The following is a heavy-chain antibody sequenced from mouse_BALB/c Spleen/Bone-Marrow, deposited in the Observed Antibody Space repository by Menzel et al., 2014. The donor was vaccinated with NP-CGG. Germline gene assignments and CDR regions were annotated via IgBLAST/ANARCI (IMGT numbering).Heavy chain of an antibody. J-gene: IGHJ4*01. CDR2: IYPSDSYT. CDR3: TRSGTLGAMDY. Sequence: QVQLKESGAELVRPGASVKLSCKASGYTFXSYWINWVKQRPGQGLEWIGNIYPSDSYTNYNQKFKDKATLTVDKSSSTAYMQLSSPTSEDSAVYYCTRSGTLGAMDYWGQGTSVTVSS. D-gene: IGHD4-1*01. CDR1: GYTFXSYW. V-gene: IGHV1-69*02.